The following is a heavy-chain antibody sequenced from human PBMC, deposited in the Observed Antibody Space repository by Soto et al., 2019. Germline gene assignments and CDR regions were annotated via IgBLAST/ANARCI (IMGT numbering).Heavy chain of an antibody. Sequence: QVQLVQSGAEVKKPGASVKVSCKASGYTFTSYGISWVRQAPGQGLEWMGWISAYNGNTNYTQKLQGRVTMTTDTSTSTAYMELRSLRSDDTAVYYCARQVAVAGSLDYYYGMDVWGQGTTVTVSS. J-gene: IGHJ6*02. CDR2: ISAYNGNT. CDR1: GYTFTSYG. CDR3: ARQVAVAGSLDYYYGMDV. V-gene: IGHV1-18*01. D-gene: IGHD6-19*01.